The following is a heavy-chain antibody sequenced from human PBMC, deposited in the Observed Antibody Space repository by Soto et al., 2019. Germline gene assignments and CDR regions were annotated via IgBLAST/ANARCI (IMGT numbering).Heavy chain of an antibody. Sequence: GSGPTLVNPTQTLTLTCSFSGFSLSTSGVGVGWIRQSPGKALEWLALIYWSGDEHYRPSLKSRLSIIKDTSKNHVVLIMTDMYPVDTATYYCARGLATLPVFAFDIWGQGTMVTVSS. D-gene: IGHD6-6*01. CDR1: GFSLSTSGVG. J-gene: IGHJ3*02. CDR3: ARGLATLPVFAFDI. V-gene: IGHV2-5*01. CDR2: IYWSGDE.